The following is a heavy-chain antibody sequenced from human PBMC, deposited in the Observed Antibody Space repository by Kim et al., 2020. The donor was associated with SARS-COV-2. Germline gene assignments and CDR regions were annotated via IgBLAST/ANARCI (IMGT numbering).Heavy chain of an antibody. CDR3: ARGVVAAAGTSGY. J-gene: IGHJ4*02. Sequence: YAQGFTGRFVFSVDTSVSTAYLQISSLKAEDTAVYYCARGVVAAAGTSGYWGQGTLVTVSS. V-gene: IGHV7-4-1*02. D-gene: IGHD6-13*01.